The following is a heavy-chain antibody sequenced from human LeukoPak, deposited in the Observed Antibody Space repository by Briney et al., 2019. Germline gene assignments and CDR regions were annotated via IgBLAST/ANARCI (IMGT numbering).Heavy chain of an antibody. CDR1: GGSISSSSYY. CDR2: IYYSGST. J-gene: IGHJ3*02. D-gene: IGHD6-13*01. Sequence: SETLSLTCTVSGGSISSSSYYWGWIRQPPGKGLEWVGSIYYSGSTYYNPSLKSRVTISVDTSKNQFSLKLSSVTAADTAVYYCARDRGQQLEYAFDIWGQGTMVTVSS. V-gene: IGHV4-39*07. CDR3: ARDRGQQLEYAFDI.